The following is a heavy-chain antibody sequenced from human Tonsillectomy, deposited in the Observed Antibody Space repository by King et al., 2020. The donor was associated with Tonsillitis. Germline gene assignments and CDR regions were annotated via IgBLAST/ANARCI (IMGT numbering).Heavy chain of an antibody. CDR3: ARDLGYSRYFLDY. CDR2: IWYDGNNK. J-gene: IGHJ4*02. CDR1: GFTFTTYG. D-gene: IGHD2-15*01. Sequence: VQLVESGGGVVQPGRSLRLSCAASGFTFTTYGMHWVRQAPGKGLEWVALIWYDGNNKFYADSVKGRFTIARDNSNNTLYLQMNSLRAEDTALYYCARDLGYSRYFLDYWGLGTLVTVSS. V-gene: IGHV3-33*01.